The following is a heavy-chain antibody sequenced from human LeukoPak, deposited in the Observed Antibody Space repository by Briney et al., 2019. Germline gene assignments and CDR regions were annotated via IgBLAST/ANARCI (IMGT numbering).Heavy chain of an antibody. J-gene: IGHJ4*02. CDR1: GFTFSSYG. D-gene: IGHD3-22*01. Sequence: PGRSLRLSCAASGFTFSSYGMHWVRQAPGKGLEWVAVISYDGSNKYYADSVKGRFTISRDNSKNTLYLQMNSLRAEDTAVYYCARAPYYYDSHFDYWGQGTLVTVSS. CDR2: ISYDGSNK. V-gene: IGHV3-30*03. CDR3: ARAPYYYDSHFDY.